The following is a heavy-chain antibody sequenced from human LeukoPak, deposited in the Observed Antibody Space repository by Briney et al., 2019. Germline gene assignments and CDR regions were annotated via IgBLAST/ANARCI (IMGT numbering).Heavy chain of an antibody. J-gene: IGHJ6*03. CDR2: INPNSGGT. D-gene: IGHD6-13*01. CDR1: GYTFTGYY. CDR3: ASGRSIAAAGTSGYYYYMDV. Sequence: GASVKVSCKASGYTFTGYYLHWVRQAPGHGLEWMGWINPNSGGTNYAQKFQGRVIMTRDTSISTAYMELSRLRSDDTAVYYCASGRSIAAAGTSGYYYYMDVWGKGTTVTVSS. V-gene: IGHV1-2*02.